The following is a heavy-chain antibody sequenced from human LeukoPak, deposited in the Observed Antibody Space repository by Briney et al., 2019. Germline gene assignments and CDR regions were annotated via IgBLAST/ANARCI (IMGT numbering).Heavy chain of an antibody. V-gene: IGHV1-2*02. Sequence: VASVKVSCKASGYTFTGYYMHWVRQAPGQGLEWMGWINPNSGVTNYAQKFQGRVTMTRDTSISTAYMELSRLRSDDTAVYYCARVGPGDAFDIWGQGTMVTVSS. CDR1: GYTFTGYY. CDR3: ARVGPGDAFDI. J-gene: IGHJ3*02. D-gene: IGHD3-16*01. CDR2: INPNSGVT.